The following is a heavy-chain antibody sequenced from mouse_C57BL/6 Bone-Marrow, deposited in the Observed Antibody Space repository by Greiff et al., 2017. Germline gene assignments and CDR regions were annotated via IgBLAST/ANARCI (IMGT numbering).Heavy chain of an antibody. Sequence: VQLQQPGAELVKPGASVKMSCKASGYTFTSYWITWVKQRPGQGLEWIGDIYPGSGSTNYNEKFKSKATLTVDTSSSTAYMPLSSLTSEDSAVYYCAREGGQGNWYFDVWGTGTTVTVSS. CDR2: IYPGSGST. CDR3: AREGGQGNWYFDV. CDR1: GYTFTSYW. V-gene: IGHV1-55*01. J-gene: IGHJ1*03.